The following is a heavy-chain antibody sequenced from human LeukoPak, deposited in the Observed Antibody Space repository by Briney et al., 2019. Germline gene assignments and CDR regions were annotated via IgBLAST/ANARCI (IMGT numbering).Heavy chain of an antibody. Sequence: PSETLSLTCAVSGGSISSYYWSWIRQPPGKGLEWIGYIYYSGSTNYNPSLKSRVTISVDTSKNQFSLKLSSVTVADTAVYYCARNSGSYLGRRSAFDIWGQGTMVTVSS. J-gene: IGHJ3*02. CDR3: ARNSGSYLGRRSAFDI. D-gene: IGHD1-26*01. CDR2: IYYSGST. CDR1: GGSISSYY. V-gene: IGHV4-59*01.